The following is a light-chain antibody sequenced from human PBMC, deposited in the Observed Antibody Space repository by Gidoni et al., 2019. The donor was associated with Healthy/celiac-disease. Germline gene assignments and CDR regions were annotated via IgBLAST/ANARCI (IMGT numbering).Light chain of an antibody. J-gene: IGLJ1*01. V-gene: IGLV1-44*01. CDR3: AAWDDSLNGYV. CDR1: SSNIGSNT. CDR2: SNN. Sequence: QSVLTPPPSASGTPGQRVTISCSGSSSNIGSNTVNWYQQLPGTAPKLLIYSNNQRPSGVPDRFSGSKSGTSASLAISGLQSVDEADYYCAAWDDSLNGYVFGTGTKVTVL.